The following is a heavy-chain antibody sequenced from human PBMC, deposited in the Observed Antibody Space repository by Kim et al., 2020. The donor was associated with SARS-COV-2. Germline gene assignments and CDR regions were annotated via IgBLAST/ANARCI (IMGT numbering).Heavy chain of an antibody. J-gene: IGHJ6*04. CDR1: GYTLTELS. CDR2: FDPEDGET. V-gene: IGHV1-24*01. D-gene: IGHD2-2*01. Sequence: ASVRVSCKVSGYTLTELSMHWVRQAPGKGLEWMGGFDPEDGETIYAQKFQGRVTMTEDTSTDTAYMELSSLRSEDTSVYYCATAAAVVVLAAGYCYYYYGMGVWGKGTTFTVSS. CDR3: ATAAAVVVLAAGYCYYYYGMGV.